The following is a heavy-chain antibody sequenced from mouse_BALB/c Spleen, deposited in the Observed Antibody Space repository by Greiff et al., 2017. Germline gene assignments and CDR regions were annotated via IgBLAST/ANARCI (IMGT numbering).Heavy chain of an antibody. CDR1: GYSITSGYY. D-gene: IGHD4-1*01. V-gene: IGHV3-6*02. J-gene: IGHJ2*01. Sequence: EVKLQESGPGLVKPSQSLSLTCSVTGYSITSGYYWNWIRQFPGNTLEWMGYISYDGSNNYNPSLKNRISITRDTSKNQFFLKLNSVTTEDTATYYCARETGTRGFFDYWGQGTTLTVSS. CDR2: ISYDGSN. CDR3: ARETGTRGFFDY.